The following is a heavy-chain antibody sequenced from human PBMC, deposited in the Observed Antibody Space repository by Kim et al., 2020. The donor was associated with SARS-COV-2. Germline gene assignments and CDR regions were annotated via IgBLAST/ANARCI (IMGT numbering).Heavy chain of an antibody. CDR3: ARFITGTTRYYFDY. D-gene: IGHD1-7*01. Sequence: PPLKSRITISVDTSKNQFSLKLSSVTAADTAVYYCARFITGTTRYYFDYWGQGTLVTVSS. V-gene: IGHV4-59*01. J-gene: IGHJ4*02.